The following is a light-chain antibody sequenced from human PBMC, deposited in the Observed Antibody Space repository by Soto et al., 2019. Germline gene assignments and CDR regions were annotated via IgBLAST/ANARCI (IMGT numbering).Light chain of an antibody. CDR2: GAS. J-gene: IGKJ1*01. V-gene: IGKV3-15*01. CDR1: QSVSTN. CDR3: QQYNNWPGT. Sequence: EMAMTQSPATLSVSPGDRATLSCRASQSVSTNLAWYQQKPGQAPRLLMYGASTRATGIAARFSGSGSGTEFTLTISSLQSEDFVVYYCQQYNNWPGTFGQGTKVDI.